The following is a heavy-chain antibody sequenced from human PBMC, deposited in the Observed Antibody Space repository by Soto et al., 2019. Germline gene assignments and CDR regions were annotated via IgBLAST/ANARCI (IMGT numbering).Heavy chain of an antibody. J-gene: IGHJ4*02. CDR1: GGTFSSYA. Sequence: SVKVSCKASGGTFSSYAISWVRQAPGQGLEWMGGIIPIFGTANYAQKFQGRVTITADESTSTAYMELSSLRSEDTAVYYCARDRDGYGNRDYWGQGTLGTVSS. CDR2: IIPIFGTA. V-gene: IGHV1-69*13. CDR3: ARDRDGYGNRDY. D-gene: IGHD5-12*01.